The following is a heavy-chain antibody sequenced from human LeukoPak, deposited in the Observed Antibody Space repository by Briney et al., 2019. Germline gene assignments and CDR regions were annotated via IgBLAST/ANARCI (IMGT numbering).Heavy chain of an antibody. V-gene: IGHV3-43*01. Sequence: SGGSLRLSCAASGFTFDDYTMHWVRQAPGKGLEWVSLISWDGGSTYYADSVKGRFTISRDNSKNSLYLQMNSLRTEDTALYYCAKDISYGDSGFDYWGQGTLVTVSS. CDR2: ISWDGGST. CDR1: GFTFDDYT. D-gene: IGHD4-17*01. CDR3: AKDISYGDSGFDY. J-gene: IGHJ4*02.